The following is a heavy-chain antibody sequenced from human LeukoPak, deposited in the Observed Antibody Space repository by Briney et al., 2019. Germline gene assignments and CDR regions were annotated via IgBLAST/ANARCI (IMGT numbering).Heavy chain of an antibody. V-gene: IGHV1-69*16. J-gene: IGHJ5*02. CDR1: GGTFSSYT. D-gene: IGHD6-13*01. CDR2: IIPILGIA. CDR3: ARGVDSSSHRNWFDP. Sequence: GASVKVSCKASGGTFSSYTISWVRQAPGQGLEWMGRIIPILGIASYAQKFQGRVTITTDESTSTAYMELSSLRSEDTAVYYCARGVDSSSHRNWFDPWGQGTLVTVSS.